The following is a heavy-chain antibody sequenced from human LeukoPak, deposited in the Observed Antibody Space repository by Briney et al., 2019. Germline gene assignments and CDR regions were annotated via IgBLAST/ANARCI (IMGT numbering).Heavy chain of an antibody. J-gene: IGHJ5*02. Sequence: GGSLRLSCAASGFTFSSHWMSWVRQAPGKGLEWVANIKQDGSEKYYVDSVKGRFTISRDNAKNSLYLQMNSLRAEDTAVYYCASSGIAAAFWFDPWGQGTLVTVSS. D-gene: IGHD6-13*01. CDR1: GFTFSSHW. CDR3: ASSGIAAAFWFDP. V-gene: IGHV3-7*01. CDR2: IKQDGSEK.